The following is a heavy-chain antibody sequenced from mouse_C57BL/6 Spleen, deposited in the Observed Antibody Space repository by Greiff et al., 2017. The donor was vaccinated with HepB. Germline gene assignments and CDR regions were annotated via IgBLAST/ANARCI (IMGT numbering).Heavy chain of an antibody. J-gene: IGHJ2*01. V-gene: IGHV5-4*01. Sequence: EVQLVESGGGLVKPGGSLKLSCAASGFTFSSYAMSWVRQTPEKRLEWVATISDGGSYTYYPDNVKGRFTISRDNAKNNLYLQMSHLKSEDTAMYYCARDGYYDSWGQGTPLTVSS. CDR3: ARDGYYDS. CDR2: ISDGGSYT. CDR1: GFTFSSYA.